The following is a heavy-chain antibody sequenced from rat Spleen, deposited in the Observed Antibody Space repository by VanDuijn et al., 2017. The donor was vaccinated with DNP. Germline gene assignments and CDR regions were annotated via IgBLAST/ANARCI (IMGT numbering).Heavy chain of an antibody. V-gene: IGHV5-7*01. CDR1: GFTFSDYY. J-gene: IGHJ2*01. CDR2: IVNDGSRT. Sequence: EVQLVESGGGLVQPGRSLKLSCAASGFTFSDYYMAWVRQAPAKGLEWVASIVNDGSRTYYRDSVQGRFTISRDNAESTLYLQMDSLRSEDTATYYCARPDYWGQGVMVTVSS. CDR3: ARPDY.